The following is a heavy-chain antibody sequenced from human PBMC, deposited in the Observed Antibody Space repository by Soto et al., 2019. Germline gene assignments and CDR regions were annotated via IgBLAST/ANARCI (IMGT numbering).Heavy chain of an antibody. Sequence: QVQLVQSGAEVKKPGSSVKVSCKASGGTFSSYTISWVRQAPGQGLEWMGRIIPILGIANYAQKFQGSVTITADKSTSTAYMELSSLRSEDTAVYYCARGRGYSSSGNPFDYWGQGTLATVSS. CDR2: IIPILGIA. CDR3: ARGRGYSSSGNPFDY. V-gene: IGHV1-69*02. D-gene: IGHD6-6*01. CDR1: GGTFSSYT. J-gene: IGHJ4*02.